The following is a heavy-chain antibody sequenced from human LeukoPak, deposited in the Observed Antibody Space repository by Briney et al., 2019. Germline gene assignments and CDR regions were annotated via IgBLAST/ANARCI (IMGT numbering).Heavy chain of an antibody. CDR1: GFTFSNSA. V-gene: IGHV1-58*02. J-gene: IGHJ4*02. CDR2: IGVAGGNT. CDR3: ARSRHYYDSSGYSTY. D-gene: IGHD3-22*01. Sequence: SVKVSCKASGFTFSNSAIQWVRQARGQRLEWIGWIGVAGGNTNYAQTLQGRITITRDMSTSTAYMELTSLRSDDTAVYYCARSRHYYDSSGYSTYWGQGTLVTVSS.